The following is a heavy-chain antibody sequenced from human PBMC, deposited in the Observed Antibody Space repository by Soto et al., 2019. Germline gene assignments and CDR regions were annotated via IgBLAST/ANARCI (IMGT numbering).Heavy chain of an antibody. J-gene: IGHJ6*02. CDR1: GFTFGDYA. CDR2: IRSKAYGGTT. CDR3: TRASRRHYYYYGMDV. Sequence: GGSLRLCCTASGFTFGDYAMSWFRQAPGKGLELVGFIRSKAYGGTTEYAASVKGRFTISRDDSKSIAYLQMNSLKTEDTAVYYCTRASRRHYYYYGMDVWGQGTTVTVSS. V-gene: IGHV3-49*03.